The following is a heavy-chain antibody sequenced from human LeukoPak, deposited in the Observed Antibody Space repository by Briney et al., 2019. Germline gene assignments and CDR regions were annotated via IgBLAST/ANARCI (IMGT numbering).Heavy chain of an antibody. J-gene: IGHJ4*02. V-gene: IGHV1-2*02. CDR2: INPNSGGT. D-gene: IGHD6-19*01. CDR3: AILTRGIAVAEFDY. CDR1: GYTFTSYA. Sequence: ASVKVSCKASGYTFTSYAMHWVRQAPGQRLEWMGWINPNSGGTNYAQKFQGRVTMTRDTSISTAYMELSRLRSDDTAVYYCAILTRGIAVAEFDYWGQGTLVTVSS.